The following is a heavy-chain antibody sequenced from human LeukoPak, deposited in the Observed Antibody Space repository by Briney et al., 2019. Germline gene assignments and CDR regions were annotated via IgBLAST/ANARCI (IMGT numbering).Heavy chain of an antibody. D-gene: IGHD3-10*01. CDR1: GGTFSSYA. J-gene: IGHJ6*02. CDR2: ISAYNGNT. Sequence: ASVKVSCKASGGTFSSYAISWVRQAPGQGLEWMGWISAYNGNTNYAQKLQGRVTMTTDTSTSTAYMELRSLRSDDTAVYYCARDMDAYYYYGMDVWGQGTTVTVSS. CDR3: ARDMDAYYYYGMDV. V-gene: IGHV1-18*01.